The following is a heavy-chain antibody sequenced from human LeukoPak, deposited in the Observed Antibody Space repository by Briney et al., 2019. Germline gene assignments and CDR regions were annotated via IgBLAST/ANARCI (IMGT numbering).Heavy chain of an antibody. CDR3: GRGVIVVAAATQRNWFDP. V-gene: IGHV4-34*01. CDR2: INHSGIT. J-gene: IGHJ5*02. D-gene: IGHD2-15*01. CDR1: GRSFSGYY. Sequence: SSETLSLSCAVYGRSFSGYYWTWIRQTPGKGLEWIGEINHSGITDYNPSPRSRATISVDTSTNQFSLNFSSVTVAHTATYYCGRGVIVVAAATQRNWFDPWGQGTLVTVSS.